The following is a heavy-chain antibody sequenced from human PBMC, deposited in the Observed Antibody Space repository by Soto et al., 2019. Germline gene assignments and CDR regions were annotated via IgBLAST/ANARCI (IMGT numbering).Heavy chain of an antibody. D-gene: IGHD3-22*01. Sequence: PSETLSLXCTVSGCSISSSSYYWGWIRQPPGKGLEWIGSIYYSGSTYYNPSLKSRVTISVDTSKNQFSLKLSSVTAADTAVYYCARGQAVYYYGSSFSREAVDGYYYYGMDVWGQGTTVTVSS. J-gene: IGHJ6*02. V-gene: IGHV4-39*07. CDR1: GCSISSSSYY. CDR2: IYYSGST. CDR3: ARGQAVYYYGSSFSREAVDGYYYYGMDV.